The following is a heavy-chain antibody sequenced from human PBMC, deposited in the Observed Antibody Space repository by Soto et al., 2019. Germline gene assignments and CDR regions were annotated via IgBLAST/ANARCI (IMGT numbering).Heavy chain of an antibody. J-gene: IGHJ6*02. V-gene: IGHV1-69*01. CDR1: GGTFSSYA. CDR2: IIPIFGTA. CDR3: ARDKTQQYYYDSSGYYPYYYYGMDV. Sequence: QVQLVQSGAEVKKPGSSVKVSCKASGGTFSSYAISWVRQAPGQGLEWMGGIIPIFGTANYAQKFQGRVTITADESTSTAYMELSSLRSEDTAVYYCARDKTQQYYYDSSGYYPYYYYGMDVWGQGTTVTVSS. D-gene: IGHD3-22*01.